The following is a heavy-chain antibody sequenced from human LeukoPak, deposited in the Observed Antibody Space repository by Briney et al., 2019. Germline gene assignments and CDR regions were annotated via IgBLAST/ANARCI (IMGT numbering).Heavy chain of an antibody. CDR3: ARSTIFGVVIDDAFDI. Sequence: ASVKVSCKASGYTFTGYYMHWVRQAPGQGLEWMGWINPNSGGTNYAQKFQGRVTMTRDTSISTAYMELSRLRSDDTAVYYCARSTIFGVVIDDAFDIWGQGTMVTVSS. J-gene: IGHJ3*02. V-gene: IGHV1-2*02. CDR2: INPNSGGT. CDR1: GYTFTGYY. D-gene: IGHD3-3*01.